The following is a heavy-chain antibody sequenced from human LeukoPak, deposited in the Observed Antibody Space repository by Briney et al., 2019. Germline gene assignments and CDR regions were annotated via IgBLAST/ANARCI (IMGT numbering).Heavy chain of an antibody. V-gene: IGHV1-69*04. CDR3: VRSGYDYDWFDP. CDR1: GGTFSSYA. D-gene: IGHD5-12*01. CDR2: IIPILGIA. J-gene: IGHJ5*02. Sequence: ASVKVSCKASGGTFSSYAISWVRQAPGQGPEWMGRIIPILGIANYAQKFQGRVTITADKSTTTVYMELSSLRSDDTAVYYCVRSGYDYDWFDPWGQGTLVTVSS.